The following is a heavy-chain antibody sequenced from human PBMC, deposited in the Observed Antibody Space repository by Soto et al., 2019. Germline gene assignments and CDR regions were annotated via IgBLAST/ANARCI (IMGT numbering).Heavy chain of an antibody. CDR3: AKNRGLQYYFDY. J-gene: IGHJ4*02. Sequence: DSVKGRFTISRDNSKNMMYLQMNSLRAEDTAVYYCAKNRGLQYYFDYWGQGTLVTVSS. V-gene: IGHV3-23*01.